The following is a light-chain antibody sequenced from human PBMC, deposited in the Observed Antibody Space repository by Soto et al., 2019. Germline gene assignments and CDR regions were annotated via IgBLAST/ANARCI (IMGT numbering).Light chain of an antibody. CDR3: PPRHGIPYT. Sequence: DIQMTQSPSSLSASVGDRVTITCRASQTISTYLNWYQQEPGKAPKLLIYAASSLQSGVPSRFNASGSGTDFTLALCSLQPEDFAAHPCPPRHGIPYTFGQRTKRDIK. CDR2: AAS. V-gene: IGKV1-39*01. J-gene: IGKJ2*01. CDR1: QTISTY.